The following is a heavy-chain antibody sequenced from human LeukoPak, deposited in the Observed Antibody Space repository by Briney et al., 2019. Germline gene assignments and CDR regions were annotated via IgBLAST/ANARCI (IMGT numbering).Heavy chain of an antibody. CDR2: IYYSGST. CDR1: GGSFSDYY. Sequence: SEALSLTCAVYGGSFSDYYWSWIRQPPGKGLEWIGYIYYSGSTNYNPSLKSRVTISVDTSKNQFSLKLSSVTAADTAVYYCARVRDYVWGSLDFDYWGQGTLVTVSS. J-gene: IGHJ4*02. V-gene: IGHV4-59*01. CDR3: ARVRDYVWGSLDFDY. D-gene: IGHD3-16*01.